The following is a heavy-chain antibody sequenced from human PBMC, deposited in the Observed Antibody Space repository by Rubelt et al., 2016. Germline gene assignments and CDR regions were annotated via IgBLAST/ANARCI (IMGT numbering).Heavy chain of an antibody. CDR3: ARAPVELELNRPYYYGMDV. Sequence: QVQLQESGPGLVKPSQTLSLTCTVSGGSISSGGYYWSWIRQHPGKGLEWIGYIYYSGSTYYNPSLKGRVTISVDTSKNQFPLKLSVVTAADTAVYYCARAPVELELNRPYYYGMDVWGQGTTVTVSS. V-gene: IGHV4-31*03. J-gene: IGHJ6*02. D-gene: IGHD1-7*01. CDR2: IYYSGST. CDR1: GGSISSGGYY.